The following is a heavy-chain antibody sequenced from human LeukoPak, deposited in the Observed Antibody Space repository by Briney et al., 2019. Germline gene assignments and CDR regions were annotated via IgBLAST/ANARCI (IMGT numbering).Heavy chain of an antibody. J-gene: IGHJ6*04. V-gene: IGHV3-64*02. CDR3: ARERGHYYLDV. D-gene: IGHD3-10*01. Sequence: PGGSLRLSCAASGFSFSTYTMHWVRQAPGKGLEYVSSILNNGGTTYYADSVKGRFTISRDNSKDTLYLQMGSLRSEDMAVYYCARERGHYYLDVWGKGTTVTVSS. CDR1: GFSFSTYT. CDR2: ILNNGGTT.